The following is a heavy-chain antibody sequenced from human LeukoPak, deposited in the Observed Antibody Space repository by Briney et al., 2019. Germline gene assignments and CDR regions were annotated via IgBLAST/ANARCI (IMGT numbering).Heavy chain of an antibody. V-gene: IGHV3-30*01. J-gene: IGHJ4*02. CDR2: ISYDGSNK. CDR1: GFTFSSYA. CDR3: ARSLDIWNYDGEIY. Sequence: GRSLRLSCAASGFTFSSYAMHWVRQAPGKGLEWVAVISYDGSNKYYADSVKGRFTISRDNSKNTLYLQMNSLRAEDTAVYYCARSLDIWNYDGEIYWGQGTLVTVSS. D-gene: IGHD1-7*01.